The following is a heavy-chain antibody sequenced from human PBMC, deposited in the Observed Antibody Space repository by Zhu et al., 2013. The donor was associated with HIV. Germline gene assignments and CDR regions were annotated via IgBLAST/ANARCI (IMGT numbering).Heavy chain of an antibody. Sequence: SSYAISWVRQAPGQGLEWMGGIIPIFGTANYAQKFQGRVTITADKSTSTAYMELSSLRSEDTAVYYCARVATGITMIPSGAFDIWGQGTMVTVSS. CDR2: IIPIFGTA. V-gene: IGHV1-69*06. D-gene: IGHD3-22*01. CDR1: SSYA. J-gene: IGHJ3*02. CDR3: ARVATGITMIPSGAFDI.